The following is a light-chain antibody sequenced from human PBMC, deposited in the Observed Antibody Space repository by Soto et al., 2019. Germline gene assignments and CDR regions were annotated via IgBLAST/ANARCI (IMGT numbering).Light chain of an antibody. CDR1: SSDVGGYNY. J-gene: IGLJ2*01. V-gene: IGLV2-14*01. CDR3: SSYTSSSTPHVV. Sequence: QSVLTQPASVSGSPGQSITISCTGTSSDVGGYNYVSWYQQHPGKAPKLMIYDVSNRPSGVSNRFSGSKSGNTASLTISGLQAEDEAVYYCSSYTSSSTPHVVFGGGTQLTVL. CDR2: DVS.